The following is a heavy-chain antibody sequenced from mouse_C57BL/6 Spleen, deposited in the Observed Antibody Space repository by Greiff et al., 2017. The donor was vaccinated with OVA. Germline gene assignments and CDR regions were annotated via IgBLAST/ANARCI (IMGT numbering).Heavy chain of an antibody. D-gene: IGHD3-2*02. V-gene: IGHV1-50*01. Sequence: QVQLQQPGAEPVKPGASVKLSRKASGYTFTSYRMQWVKQRPGQGLECVVEIDTSVSYTNYNQKFKGKSTLTVDTASGTAYMQLSSLTSEDSAVYYCARQLRLRYYAMDYWGQGTSVTVSS. CDR3: ARQLRLRYYAMDY. J-gene: IGHJ4*01. CDR2: IDTSVSYT. CDR1: GYTFTSYR.